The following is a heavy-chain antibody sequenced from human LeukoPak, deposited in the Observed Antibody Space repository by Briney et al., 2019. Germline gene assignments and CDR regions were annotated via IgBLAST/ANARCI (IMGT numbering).Heavy chain of an antibody. J-gene: IGHJ5*02. CDR2: INHSGST. V-gene: IGHV4-34*01. CDR3: ARVGLRYYYDSSGYSHWFDP. CDR1: GGSFSGYY. Sequence: SETLSLTCAVYGGSFSGYYWSWIRQSPGKGLEWIGEINHSGSTNYNPSLKSRVTISVDTSKNQFSLKLSSVTAADTAVYYCARVGLRYYYDSSGYSHWFDPWGQGTLVTVSS. D-gene: IGHD3-22*01.